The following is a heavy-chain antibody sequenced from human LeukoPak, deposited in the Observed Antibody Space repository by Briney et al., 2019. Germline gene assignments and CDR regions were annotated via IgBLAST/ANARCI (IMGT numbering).Heavy chain of an antibody. CDR1: GGSISSGGYY. CDR2: IYYSGST. D-gene: IGHD3-22*01. Sequence: PSETLSLTCTVSGGSISSGGYYWSWIRQHPGKGLEWIGYIYYSGSTYYNPSLKSRVTISVDTSKNQFSLKLSSVTAADTAVYYCARDRSGYSAFDTWGQGTMVTVSS. V-gene: IGHV4-31*03. CDR3: ARDRSGYSAFDT. J-gene: IGHJ3*02.